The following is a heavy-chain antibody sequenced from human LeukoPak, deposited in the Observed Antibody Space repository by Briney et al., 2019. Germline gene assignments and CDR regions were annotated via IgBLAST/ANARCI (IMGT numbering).Heavy chain of an antibody. CDR1: GFTFDDYA. Sequence: PGGSLRLSCAASGFTFDDYAMHWVRQAPGKGLEWVSGISWNSGSVGYADSVKGRFTISRDNAKNSLYLQMNSLRAEDTAVYYCARERGYDSWSGSRVLFGHWGQGTLVTVSS. D-gene: IGHD3-3*01. CDR2: ISWNSGSV. V-gene: IGHV3-9*01. J-gene: IGHJ4*02. CDR3: ARERGYDSWSGSRVLFGH.